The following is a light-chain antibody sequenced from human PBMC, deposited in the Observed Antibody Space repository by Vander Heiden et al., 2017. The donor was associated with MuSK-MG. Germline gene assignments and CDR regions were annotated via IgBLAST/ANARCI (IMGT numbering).Light chain of an antibody. J-gene: IGKJ5*01. Sequence: DFQLTQSPSSLFEPVGDRVIVTCRASQSLSTYLNWYQQKPGKAPKLLSYAASSLQRGIPSRFSGSGCGTDYTLTISSRQPEDVASYYCQQTDCSPRITFGQGTRLEI. CDR1: QSLSTY. CDR2: AAS. V-gene: IGKV1-39*01. CDR3: QQTDCSPRIT.